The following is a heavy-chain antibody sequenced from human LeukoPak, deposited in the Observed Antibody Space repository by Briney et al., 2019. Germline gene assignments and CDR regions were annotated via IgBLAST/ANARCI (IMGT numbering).Heavy chain of an antibody. J-gene: IGHJ4*02. Sequence: GGSLRLSCTASGFTFSDYWMTWVRQAPGKGPEWVANIKQDGSQRYYVDSVRGRFTISRDNTKNSLFLQMNGLRAEDTAVYYCARRGGSSSRRSPIDYWGQGTLITVSS. V-gene: IGHV3-7*01. CDR3: ARRGGSSSRRSPIDY. CDR1: GFTFSDYW. CDR2: IKQDGSQR. D-gene: IGHD6-6*01.